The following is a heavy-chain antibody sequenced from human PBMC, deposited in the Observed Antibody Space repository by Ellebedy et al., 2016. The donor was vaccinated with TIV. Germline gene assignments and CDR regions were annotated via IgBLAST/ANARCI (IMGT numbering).Heavy chain of an antibody. D-gene: IGHD6-19*01. CDR2: VHYSGNT. CDR1: GGSMSSNY. J-gene: IGHJ3*02. V-gene: IGHV4-59*01. CDR3: ARLPEQWVPKGGSFDM. Sequence: MPSETLSLTCTVSGGSMSSNYWSWIRQPPGKRLEWIGYVHYSGNTNYTPSLKSRVTVSVDTSKNQFSLKLDSVTTSDTAIYFCARLPEQWVPKGGSFDMWGQGTMVTVSS.